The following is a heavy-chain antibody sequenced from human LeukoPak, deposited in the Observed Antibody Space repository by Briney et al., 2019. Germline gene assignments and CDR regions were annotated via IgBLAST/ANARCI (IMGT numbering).Heavy chain of an antibody. Sequence: GGSLRLSCAASGFTVSSNYMSWVRQAPGKGLEWVSVIYSGGSTYYADSVKGRFTISRDNSKSTLYLQMNSLRAEDTAVYYCARDVYSSVAFDIWGQGTMVTVSS. D-gene: IGHD6-25*01. CDR3: ARDVYSSVAFDI. J-gene: IGHJ3*02. CDR2: IYSGGST. V-gene: IGHV3-66*01. CDR1: GFTVSSNY.